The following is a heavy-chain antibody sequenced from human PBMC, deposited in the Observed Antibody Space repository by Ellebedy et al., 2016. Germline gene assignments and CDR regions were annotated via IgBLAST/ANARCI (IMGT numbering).Heavy chain of an antibody. CDR2: ISSSSSTI. J-gene: IGHJ4*02. V-gene: IGHV3-48*01. CDR1: GFTFSSYS. Sequence: GESLKISXAASGFTFSSYSMNWVRQAPGKGLEWVSYISSSSSTIYYADSVKGRFTISRDNAKNSLYLQMNSLRAEDTAVYYCARVRVGFDYWGQGTLVTVSS. CDR3: ARVRVGFDY. D-gene: IGHD5/OR15-5a*01.